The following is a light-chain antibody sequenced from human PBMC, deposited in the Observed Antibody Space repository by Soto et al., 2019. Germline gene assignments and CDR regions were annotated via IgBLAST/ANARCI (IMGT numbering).Light chain of an antibody. J-gene: IGLJ2*01. Sequence: QSALTQPASVSGSPGQSITISCTGTSSDVGGYNYVSWYHQHPGKAPKLTIYDVSNRPSGVSNRFSGSKSGNTASLTISGLQAEDEADYYCTSYTSSSTVVFGGGTKLTVL. CDR3: TSYTSSSTVV. V-gene: IGLV2-14*01. CDR1: SSDVGGYNY. CDR2: DVS.